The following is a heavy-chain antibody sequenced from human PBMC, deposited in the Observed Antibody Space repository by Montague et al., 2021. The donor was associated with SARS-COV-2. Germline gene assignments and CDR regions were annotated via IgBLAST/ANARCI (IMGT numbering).Heavy chain of an antibody. J-gene: IGHJ6*02. CDR1: GGSISSYY. D-gene: IGHD2-2*01. V-gene: IGHV4-59*01. CDR2: ICFSGST. Sequence: SETLSLTCTVSGGSISSYYWNWIRLPPGRGLQSNGYICFSGSTNYNPSLKSRVTISVATSKDHFTLRLSSVTAADTAVYYYANFRRAQLPSVTRCYGMDVWGRGTTVTVSS. CDR3: ANFRRAQLPSVTRCYGMDV.